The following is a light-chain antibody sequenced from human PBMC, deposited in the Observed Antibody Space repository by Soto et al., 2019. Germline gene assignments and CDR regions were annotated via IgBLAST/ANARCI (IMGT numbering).Light chain of an antibody. CDR1: QSVSISY. V-gene: IGKV3-20*01. J-gene: IGKJ1*01. Sequence: IVLTQSPGTLSFSPGERATLSCRASQSVSISYLAWYQQKPGQAPRLLIYGASSRATGIPDRFSGSGSGTDFTLTISRLEPEDFAVYYCQQYGSSGTFGQGTKVDIK. CDR2: GAS. CDR3: QQYGSSGT.